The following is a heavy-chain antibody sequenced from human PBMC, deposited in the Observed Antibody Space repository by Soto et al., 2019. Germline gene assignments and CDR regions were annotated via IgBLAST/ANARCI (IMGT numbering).Heavy chain of an antibody. CDR3: THSPWGAAPDY. J-gene: IGHJ4*02. CDR2: IYRNDDK. D-gene: IGHD3-16*01. CDR1: GFSLSARGVG. Sequence: QITLKESGPTLVKPTQTLTLTCSFSGFSLSARGVGVGWIRQPPGKALEWLALIYRNDDKRYSPSLENRVTVTKDTSKNQVVLTMTDVDPVDTATYYCTHSPWGAAPDYWGQGTLVTVSS. V-gene: IGHV2-5*01.